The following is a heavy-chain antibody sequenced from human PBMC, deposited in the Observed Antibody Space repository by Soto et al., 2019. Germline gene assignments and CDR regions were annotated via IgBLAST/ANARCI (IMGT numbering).Heavy chain of an antibody. CDR1: GFTFSSYA. D-gene: IGHD6-13*01. CDR2: ISGSGGST. Sequence: GGSLRLSCAASGFTFSSYAMSWVRQAPEKGLEWVSAISGSGGSTYYADSVKGRFTISRDNSKNTLYLQMNSLRAEDTAVYYCAKAQQLVRYYYYGMDVWGQGTTVTVSS. CDR3: AKAQQLVRYYYYGMDV. V-gene: IGHV3-23*01. J-gene: IGHJ6*02.